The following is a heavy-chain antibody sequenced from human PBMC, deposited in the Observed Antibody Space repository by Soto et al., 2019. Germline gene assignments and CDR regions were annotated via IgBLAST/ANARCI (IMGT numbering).Heavy chain of an antibody. CDR2: IYYSGST. Sequence: QLQLQESGPGLVKPSETLSLTCTVSGGSISSSSYYWGWIRQPTGKGLEWIGSIYYSGSTYYNPSLKSRVTISVDTSKNQFSLKLSSVTAADTAVYYCAIPKIAFYNWFDPWGQGTLVTVSS. CDR1: GGSISSSSYY. CDR3: AIPKIAFYNWFDP. V-gene: IGHV4-39*01. J-gene: IGHJ5*02. D-gene: IGHD3-3*02.